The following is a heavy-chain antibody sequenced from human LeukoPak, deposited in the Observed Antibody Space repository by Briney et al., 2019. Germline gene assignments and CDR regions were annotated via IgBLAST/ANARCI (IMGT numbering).Heavy chain of an antibody. V-gene: IGHV4-59*08. CDR3: ARYCGGGSCPYAFDM. J-gene: IGHJ3*02. D-gene: IGHD2-15*01. Sequence: SETLSLTCTVSGGSLSSYYWSWIRQPPGKRLEWIAYIYYSGSTNYNPSLKSRVTISVDTSKNQFSLKLSSVTAADTAVYYCARYCGGGSCPYAFDMWGQGTMVTVSS. CDR2: IYYSGST. CDR1: GGSLSSYY.